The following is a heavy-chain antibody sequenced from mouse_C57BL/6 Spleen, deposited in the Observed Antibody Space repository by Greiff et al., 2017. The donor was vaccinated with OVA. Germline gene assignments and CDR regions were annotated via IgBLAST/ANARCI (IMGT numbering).Heavy chain of an antibody. CDR2: IDPSDSYT. Sequence: QVQLQQPGAELVKPGASVKLSCKASGYTFTSYWMQWVKQRPGQGLEWIGEIDPSDSYTTYNQKFKGKATLTVDTSSSTAYMQLSSLTSEDSAVYYCARSDYYGSSHGYFDVWGTGTTVTVSS. CDR1: GYTFTSYW. J-gene: IGHJ1*03. CDR3: ARSDYYGSSHGYFDV. V-gene: IGHV1-50*01. D-gene: IGHD1-1*01.